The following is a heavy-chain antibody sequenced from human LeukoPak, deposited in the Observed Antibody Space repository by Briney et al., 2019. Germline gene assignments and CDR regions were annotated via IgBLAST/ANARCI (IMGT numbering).Heavy chain of an antibody. V-gene: IGHV4-31*03. CDR1: GVSISSGGYY. D-gene: IGHD3-9*01. CDR3: ARDRSGPHYDILTGYSSNWFDP. Sequence: SQTLSLTCTVSGVSISSGGYYWGWIRQHPGKGLEWIGYIYYSGSTYYNPSLKSRVTISVDTSKNQFSLKLSSVTAADTAVYYCARDRSGPHYDILTGYSSNWFDPWGQGTLVTVSS. CDR2: IYYSGST. J-gene: IGHJ5*02.